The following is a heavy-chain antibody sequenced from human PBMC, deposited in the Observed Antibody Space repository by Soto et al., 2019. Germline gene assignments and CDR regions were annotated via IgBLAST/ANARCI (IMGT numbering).Heavy chain of an antibody. CDR3: ARGLYYYDSRGYWGY. CDR1: GFTFSSYS. CDR2: ISISSSTI. J-gene: IGHJ4*02. V-gene: IGHV3-48*02. D-gene: IGHD3-22*01. Sequence: EVQLVESGGGLVQPGGSLRLSCAASGFTFSSYSMDWVRQAPGKGLEWVSYISISSSTIYYADSVKGRFTISRDNAKNSPYLQMNSLRDEDTAVYYCARGLYYYDSRGYWGYWGQGTLVTVSS.